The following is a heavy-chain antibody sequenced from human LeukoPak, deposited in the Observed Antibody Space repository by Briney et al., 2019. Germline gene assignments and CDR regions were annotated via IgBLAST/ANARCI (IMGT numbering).Heavy chain of an antibody. D-gene: IGHD2-21*02. CDR1: GLIFSNYG. CDR2: IRYDGNEK. CDR3: AKAYGSRLLKGDHQNMDV. Sequence: GGSLRLSCVAPGLIFSNYGMHWVRQPPGKGLDWVSFIRYDGNEKQYADSMRGRVTISRDNSKGTLFLQMTSLRPEDTAVYYCAKAYGSRLLKGDHQNMDVWGKGTTVIVSS. V-gene: IGHV3-30*02. J-gene: IGHJ6*04.